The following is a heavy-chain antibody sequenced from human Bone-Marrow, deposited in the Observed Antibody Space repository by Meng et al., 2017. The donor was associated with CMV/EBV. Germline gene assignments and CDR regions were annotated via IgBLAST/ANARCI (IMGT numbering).Heavy chain of an antibody. D-gene: IGHD6-19*01. CDR1: GFTFSDYY. V-gene: IGHV3-11*01. CDR3: ARDRSSGWGFDAFDI. Sequence: GESLKIPCAASGFTFSDYYMSWIRQAPGKGLEWVSYISSSGSTIYYADSVKGRFTISRDNAKNSLYLQMNSLRAEDTAVYYCARDRSSGWGFDAFDIWGQGTMVTVSS. J-gene: IGHJ3*02. CDR2: ISSSGSTI.